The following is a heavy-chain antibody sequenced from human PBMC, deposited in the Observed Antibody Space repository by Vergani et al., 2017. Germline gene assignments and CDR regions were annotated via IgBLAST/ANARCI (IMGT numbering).Heavy chain of an antibody. Sequence: QVQLQESGPGLVKPSQTLSLTCTVSGGSISSGDYYWSWIRQPPGKGLEWIGYIYYSGRTYYNPSLKSRVTISVDTAKNQFSLKLSSVTAADTAVYYCARVNSGYSSGWYIWFDPWGQGTLVTVSS. J-gene: IGHJ5*02. CDR1: GGSISSGDYY. D-gene: IGHD6-19*01. V-gene: IGHV4-30-4*08. CDR2: IYYSGRT. CDR3: ARVNSGYSSGWYIWFDP.